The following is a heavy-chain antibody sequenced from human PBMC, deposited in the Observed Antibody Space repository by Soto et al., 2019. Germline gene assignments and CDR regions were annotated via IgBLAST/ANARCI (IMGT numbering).Heavy chain of an antibody. CDR3: ARGYIVLVPAAMLPYYYYGMDV. Sequence: ASVKVSCKASGGTFSSYAISWVRQAPGQGLEWMGGIIPIFGTANYAQKFQGRVTITADESTSTAYMELSSLRSEDTAVYYCARGYIVLVPAAMLPYYYYGMDVWGQGTTVTVSS. CDR2: IIPIFGTA. D-gene: IGHD2-2*01. J-gene: IGHJ6*02. CDR1: GGTFSSYA. V-gene: IGHV1-69*13.